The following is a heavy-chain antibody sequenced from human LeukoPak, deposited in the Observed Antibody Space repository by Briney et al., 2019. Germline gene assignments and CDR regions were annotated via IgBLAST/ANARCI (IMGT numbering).Heavy chain of an antibody. J-gene: IGHJ3*02. CDR1: GFTFNSYD. D-gene: IGHD6-19*01. V-gene: IGHV3-33*01. Sequence: GGSLRLSCAASGFTFNSYDMHWVRQAPGKGLEWVAIMCYDESSKYYADSVKGRFTISRDNSKNTLYLQMNSLRAEDTAVYYCARGLAVAGTGDAFDIWGQGTMVTVSS. CDR3: ARGLAVAGTGDAFDI. CDR2: MCYDESSK.